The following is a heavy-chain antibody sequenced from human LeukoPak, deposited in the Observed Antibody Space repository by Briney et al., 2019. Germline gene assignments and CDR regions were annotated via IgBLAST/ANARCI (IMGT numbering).Heavy chain of an antibody. J-gene: IGHJ6*03. V-gene: IGHV1-69*05. CDR3: ARTLEYSSGWHDYYYYYMDV. Sequence: SVKVSCKASGGTLSSYAISWVRQAPGQGLEWMGGIIPIFGTANYAQKFQGRVTITTDESASTAYMELSSLRSEDTAVYYCARTLEYSSGWHDYYYYYMDVWGKGTTVTVSS. CDR2: IIPIFGTA. D-gene: IGHD6-19*01. CDR1: GGTLSSYA.